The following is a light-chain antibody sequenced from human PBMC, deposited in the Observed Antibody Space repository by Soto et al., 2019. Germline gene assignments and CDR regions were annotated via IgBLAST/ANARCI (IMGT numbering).Light chain of an antibody. V-gene: IGKV1-5*01. Sequence: DIQMTQSPSTLSASVGDTVTITCRARQSVTSWLAWYQQKPGKAPKLLIYDASSLESGVPSRFSGRGSGTEFTLTISSLQPDDFATYYCHQYNSYSPTFGGGTKVDIK. CDR2: DAS. CDR3: HQYNSYSPT. J-gene: IGKJ4*01. CDR1: QSVTSW.